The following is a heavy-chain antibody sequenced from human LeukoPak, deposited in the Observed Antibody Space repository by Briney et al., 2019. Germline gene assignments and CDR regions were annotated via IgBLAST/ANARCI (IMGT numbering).Heavy chain of an antibody. CDR2: IKQDGSEK. CDR1: GFTFSSHW. D-gene: IGHD1-26*01. CDR3: ARIKWDLYYFDY. J-gene: IGHJ4*02. V-gene: IGHV3-7*01. Sequence: GGSLRLSCAGSGFTFSSHWMNWVRQAPGKGLEWVANIKQDGSEKYYVDSVKGRFTISRDNAKNSLYLQMNSLRAEDTAVYYCARIKWDLYYFDYWGQGTLVTVSS.